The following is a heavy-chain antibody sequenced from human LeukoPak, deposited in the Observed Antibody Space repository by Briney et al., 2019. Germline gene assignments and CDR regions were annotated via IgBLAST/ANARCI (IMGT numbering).Heavy chain of an antibody. V-gene: IGHV4-34*01. CDR2: INHSGST. CDR3: ARCLIYYYYMDV. D-gene: IGHD3-16*01. J-gene: IGHJ6*03. CDR1: GGSFSGYY. Sequence: PSETLSPTCAVYGGSFSGYYWSWIRQPPGKGLEWIGEINHSGSTNYNPSLKSRVTISVDTSKNQFSLKLSSVTAADTAVYYCARCLIYYYYMDVWGKGTTVTISS.